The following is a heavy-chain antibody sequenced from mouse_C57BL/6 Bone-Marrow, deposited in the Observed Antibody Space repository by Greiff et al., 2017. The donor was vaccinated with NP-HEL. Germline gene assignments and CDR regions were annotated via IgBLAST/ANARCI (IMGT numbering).Heavy chain of an antibody. V-gene: IGHV14-4*01. D-gene: IGHD1-1*01. CDR3: TTGGSSPYAMDY. CDR1: GFNIKDDY. CDR2: IDPENGDT. Sequence: EVKLMESGAELVRPGASVKLSCTVSGFNIKDDYMHWVKQRPEQGLEWIGWIDPENGDTEYASKFQGKATITADTSSNTAYLQLSSLTSEDTAVYYCTTGGSSPYAMDYWGQGTSVTGSS. J-gene: IGHJ4*01.